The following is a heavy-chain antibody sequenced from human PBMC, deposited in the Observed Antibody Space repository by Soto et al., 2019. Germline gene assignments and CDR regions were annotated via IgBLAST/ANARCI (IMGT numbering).Heavy chain of an antibody. Sequence: EVQLLESGGGLVQPGGSLRLSCAASGFTFSSYAMSWVRQAPGKGLEWVSAISGSGGSTYYADSVKGRFTISRDNSKNTLYLQMISLRAEDTAVYYCAKDSSGFWSLRGNWFDPWGQGTLVTVSS. CDR1: GFTFSSYA. CDR2: ISGSGGST. D-gene: IGHD3-3*01. J-gene: IGHJ5*02. CDR3: AKDSSGFWSLRGNWFDP. V-gene: IGHV3-23*01.